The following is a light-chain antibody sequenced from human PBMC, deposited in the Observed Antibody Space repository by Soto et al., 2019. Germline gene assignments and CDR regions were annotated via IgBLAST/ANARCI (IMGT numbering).Light chain of an antibody. V-gene: IGLV2-14*01. CDR1: SSDVGGYNY. CDR3: SSYTSSSTL. CDR2: EVS. J-gene: IGLJ1*01. Sequence: QSLLTQPASVSGSPGQSITISCTGTSSDVGGYNYVSWYQQHPGKAPKLMIYEVSNRPSGVSNRFSGSKSGNTASLTISGLQAEDQADYYCSSYTSSSTLFGTGTKVT.